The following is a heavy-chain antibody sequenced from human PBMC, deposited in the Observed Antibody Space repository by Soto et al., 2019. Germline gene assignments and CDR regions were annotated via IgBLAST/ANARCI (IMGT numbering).Heavy chain of an antibody. CDR3: ARDSPLGYCTNGVCQLSNYYMDV. CDR1: GYTFTSYY. J-gene: IGHJ6*03. D-gene: IGHD2-8*01. V-gene: IGHV1-46*03. Sequence: ASVKVSCKASGYTFTSYYMHWVRQAPGQGLEWMGIINPSGGSTSYAQKFQGRVTMTRDTSTSTVYMELSSLRSEDTAVYYCARDSPLGYCTNGVCQLSNYYMDVWGKGTTVTVSS. CDR2: INPSGGST.